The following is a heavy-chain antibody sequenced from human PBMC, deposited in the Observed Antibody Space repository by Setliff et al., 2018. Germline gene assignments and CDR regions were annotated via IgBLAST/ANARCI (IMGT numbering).Heavy chain of an antibody. CDR3: VRAPPTVVIPAAAKFDY. CDR2: ISAYNGYI. CDR1: GYTFSNYG. Sequence: GASVKVSCKASGYTFSNYGISWVRQAPGQGLEWMGWISAYNGYIIYAQKLQGRVTMTTDTSTSTAYMEVRSLRSDDTAVYYCVRAPPTVVIPAAAKFDYWGQGTLVTVSS. V-gene: IGHV1-18*01. D-gene: IGHD2-2*01. J-gene: IGHJ4*02.